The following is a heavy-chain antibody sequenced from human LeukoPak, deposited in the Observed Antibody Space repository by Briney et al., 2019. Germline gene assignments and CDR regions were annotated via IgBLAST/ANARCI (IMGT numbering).Heavy chain of an antibody. Sequence: EGSLRLSCAASGFTFSSYWMSWVRQAPGKGLEWVANIKQDGSEKYYVDSVKGRFTISRDNAKNSLYLQMNSLRAEDTAVYYCARDRYSSAFDYWGQGTLVTVSS. CDR1: GFTFSSYW. CDR2: IKQDGSEK. CDR3: ARDRYSSAFDY. D-gene: IGHD6-19*01. J-gene: IGHJ4*02. V-gene: IGHV3-7*01.